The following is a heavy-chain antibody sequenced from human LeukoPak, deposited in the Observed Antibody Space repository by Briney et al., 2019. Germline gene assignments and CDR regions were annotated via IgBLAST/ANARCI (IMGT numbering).Heavy chain of an antibody. Sequence: PGGSLRLSCAASGFTFSAYDIHWVRQAPGKGLEWVSSISRSSSHIYYADSVKGRFTISRDSSKNTLFLHMNTLRAEDTAIYYCAKDRTVGASYWYFDLWGRGTLVTVSS. CDR1: GFTFSAYD. J-gene: IGHJ2*01. D-gene: IGHD1-26*01. V-gene: IGHV3-21*04. CDR2: ISRSSSHI. CDR3: AKDRTVGASYWYFDL.